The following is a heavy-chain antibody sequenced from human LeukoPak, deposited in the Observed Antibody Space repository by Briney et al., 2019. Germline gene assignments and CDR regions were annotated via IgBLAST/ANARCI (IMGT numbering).Heavy chain of an antibody. CDR3: AKAPSVAVAGNEFHY. J-gene: IGHJ4*02. CDR2: ISGSGGST. CDR1: GFTFSSYA. Sequence: GGSLRLSCAASGFTFSSYAMSWVRQAPGKGLEWVSAISGSGGSTYYADSVKGRFTISRDNSKNTLYLQMNSLRAEDTAVYSCAKAPSVAVAGNEFHYWGQGTLATVSS. D-gene: IGHD6-19*01. V-gene: IGHV3-23*01.